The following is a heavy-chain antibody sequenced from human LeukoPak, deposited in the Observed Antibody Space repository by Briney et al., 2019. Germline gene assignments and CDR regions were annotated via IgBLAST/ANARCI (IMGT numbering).Heavy chain of an antibody. Sequence: SQTLSLTCTVSGGSISSYYWSWIRQPPGKGLEWIGYIYYSGSTNYNPSLKSRVTISVDTSKNQFSLKLSSVTAADTAVYYCARSPLLRWFDPWGQGTLVTVSS. CDR3: ARSPLLRWFDP. D-gene: IGHD3-3*01. J-gene: IGHJ5*02. CDR1: GGSISSYY. CDR2: IYYSGST. V-gene: IGHV4-59*01.